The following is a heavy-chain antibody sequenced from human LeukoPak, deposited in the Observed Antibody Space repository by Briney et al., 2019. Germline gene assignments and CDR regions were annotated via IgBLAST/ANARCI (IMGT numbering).Heavy chain of an antibody. J-gene: IGHJ4*02. CDR1: GFTFSSYA. V-gene: IGHV3-23*01. CDR2: ISGSGGST. D-gene: IGHD1-26*01. Sequence: GGSLRLSCAASGFTFSSYAMSWVRQAPGKGLEWVSAISGSGGSTYYADSVKGRFTISRDNSKNTLYQQMNSLRAEDTAVYYCAKQDGRGTYQYYFDYWGQGTLVTVSS. CDR3: AKQDGRGTYQYYFDY.